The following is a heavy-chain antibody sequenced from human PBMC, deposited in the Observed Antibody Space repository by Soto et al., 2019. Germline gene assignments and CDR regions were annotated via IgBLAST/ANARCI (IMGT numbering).Heavy chain of an antibody. CDR2: IIPIFGTA. Sequence: GASVKVSCKASGGTFGSYAISWVRQAPGQGLEWMGGIIPIFGTANYAQKFQGRVTITADESTSTAYMELSSLRSEDTAVYYCARNEPHITMIVVVSGISAFDIWGQGTMVTVSS. V-gene: IGHV1-69*13. CDR3: ARNEPHITMIVVVSGISAFDI. CDR1: GGTFGSYA. D-gene: IGHD3-22*01. J-gene: IGHJ3*02.